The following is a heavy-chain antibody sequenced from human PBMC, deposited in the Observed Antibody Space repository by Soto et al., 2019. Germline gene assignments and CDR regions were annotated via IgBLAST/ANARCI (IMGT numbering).Heavy chain of an antibody. CDR1: GFTFSSYA. CDR3: AKDLLIAVAGTADY. J-gene: IGHJ4*02. CDR2: ISGSGGST. D-gene: IGHD6-19*01. Sequence: EVQLLESGGGLVQPGGSLRLSCAASGFTFSSYAMSWVRQAPGKGLEWVSAISGSGGSTYYADSVKGRFTISRDNSKNTLYLQMNCLRAEDTAVYYCAKDLLIAVAGTADYWGQGTLVTVSS. V-gene: IGHV3-23*01.